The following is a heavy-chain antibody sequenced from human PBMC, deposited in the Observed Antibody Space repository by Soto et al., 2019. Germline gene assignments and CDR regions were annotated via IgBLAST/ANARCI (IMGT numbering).Heavy chain of an antibody. CDR2: INMDGSST. D-gene: IGHD2-2*01. CDR1: GFTFSGDW. J-gene: IGHJ4*02. CDR3: ARGPRGLYHHDY. Sequence: EVQLVESGGGLVQPGGSLRLSCAASGFTFSGDWMHWVRQAAGKGLVWVSRINMDGSSTSYADSVKGRFTISRDNAKNTLYLLMNSLRVDDTAVYYCARGPRGLYHHDYWGQGALVTVSS. V-gene: IGHV3-74*01.